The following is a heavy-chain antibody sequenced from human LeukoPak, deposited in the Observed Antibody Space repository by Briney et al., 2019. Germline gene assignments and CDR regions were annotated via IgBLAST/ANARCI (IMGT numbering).Heavy chain of an antibody. V-gene: IGHV4-39*01. Sequence: SETLSLTCTVSGGSISSSSYYWGWIRQPPGKGLEWIGSIYYSGSTYYNPSLKSRVTISVDTSKNQFSLKLSSVTATDTAVYYCVRHDALTPNWFDPWGQGNLVTVSS. D-gene: IGHD2-2*01. J-gene: IGHJ5*02. CDR1: GGSISSSSYY. CDR3: VRHDALTPNWFDP. CDR2: IYYSGST.